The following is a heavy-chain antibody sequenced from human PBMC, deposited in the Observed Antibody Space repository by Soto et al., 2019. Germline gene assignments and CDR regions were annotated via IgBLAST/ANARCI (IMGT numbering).Heavy chain of an antibody. J-gene: IGHJ4*02. D-gene: IGHD5-18*01. CDR3: ARGEEGQLWPHFDY. CDR1: GFTFSSYG. V-gene: IGHV3-33*01. CDR2: IWYDGSNK. Sequence: QVQLVESGGGVVQPGRSLRLSCAASGFTFSSYGMHWVRQAPGKGLEWVAGIWYDGSNKYYADSVKGRFTIYRDNSKNTMYLQMNSLGAEDTAVYYCARGEEGQLWPHFDYWGQGTLVTVSS.